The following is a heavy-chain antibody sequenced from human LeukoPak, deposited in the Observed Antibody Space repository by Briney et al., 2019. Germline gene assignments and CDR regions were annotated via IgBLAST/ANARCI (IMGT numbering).Heavy chain of an antibody. CDR3: AREVRYSYGPYYSYYYMDV. CDR1: GGSISSYY. CDR2: IYYSGST. V-gene: IGHV4-59*01. D-gene: IGHD5-18*01. Sequence: PSETLSLTCTVSGGSISSYYWSWIRQPPGKGLEWIGYIYYSGSTNYNPSLKSRVTISVDTSKNQFSLKLSSVTAADTAVYYCAREVRYSYGPYYSYYYMDVWGKGTTVTVSS. J-gene: IGHJ6*03.